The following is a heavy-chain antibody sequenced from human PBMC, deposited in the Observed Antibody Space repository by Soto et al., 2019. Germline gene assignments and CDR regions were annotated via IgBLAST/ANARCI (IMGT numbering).Heavy chain of an antibody. Sequence: GALRLSCAASGFTFSSYAMSWVLQAPGKGLEWVSALSGSGGTTYYADSVKGRFTISRDNSQNTLYLQMNSLGAEDTAVYFCAKSYGSGSYTWNFDYWGQGTLVTVSS. CDR2: LSGSGGTT. D-gene: IGHD3-10*01. J-gene: IGHJ4*02. CDR3: AKSYGSGSYTWNFDY. V-gene: IGHV3-23*01. CDR1: GFTFSSYA.